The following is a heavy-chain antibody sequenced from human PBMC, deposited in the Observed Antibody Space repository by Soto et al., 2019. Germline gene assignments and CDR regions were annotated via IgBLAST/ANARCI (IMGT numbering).Heavy chain of an antibody. V-gene: IGHV4-59*01. J-gene: IGHJ6*02. CDR2: MYNTGST. CDR3: ARDLWGYCGTDCYPLDV. D-gene: IGHD2-21*02. CDR1: GGSISRYY. Sequence: QVQLQESGPGLVKPSETLSLTCTVSGGSISRYYWSWIRQPPGKGLEWIGYMYNTGSTVYNPPFKRRVTISVDTSKNQCSRTLNSVTAADTAVYYCARDLWGYCGTDCYPLDVWGQGTTVTVSS.